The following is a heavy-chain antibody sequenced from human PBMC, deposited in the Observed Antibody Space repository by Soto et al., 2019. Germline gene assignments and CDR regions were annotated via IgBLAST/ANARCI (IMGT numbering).Heavy chain of an antibody. D-gene: IGHD2-2*01. Sequence: QVQLVQSGAEVKKPGSSLKVSCKASGGTFTNYAFSWVRQAPGQGPEWMGGIIPIFGTPDYAQKFQGRVIITADESTRTVAMELNRLRSDDPAVYYCARERSVGYCITTTCPKPFYYYAMDVWGQGTTVTVSS. CDR1: GGTFTNYA. CDR3: ARERSVGYCITTTCPKPFYYYAMDV. CDR2: IIPIFGTP. J-gene: IGHJ6*02. V-gene: IGHV1-69*12.